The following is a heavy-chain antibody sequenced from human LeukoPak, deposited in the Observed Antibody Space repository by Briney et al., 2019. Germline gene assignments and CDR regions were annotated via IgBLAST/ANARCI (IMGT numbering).Heavy chain of an antibody. D-gene: IGHD3-22*01. J-gene: IGHJ4*02. Sequence: GGSLRLSCAASGFTFSSYEMNWVRQAPGKGLEWVSYISSSGSTIYYADSVKGRFTISRDNAKNSLYLQMNSLRAEDTAVYYCARDFKTGYYDSSGPDYWGQGTLVTVSS. CDR2: ISSSGSTI. V-gene: IGHV3-48*03. CDR1: GFTFSSYE. CDR3: ARDFKTGYYDSSGPDY.